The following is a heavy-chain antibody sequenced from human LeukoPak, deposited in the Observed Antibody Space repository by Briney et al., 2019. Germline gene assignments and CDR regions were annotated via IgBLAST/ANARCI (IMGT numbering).Heavy chain of an antibody. CDR1: GGSFSGYY. J-gene: IGHJ5*02. CDR3: ARGQWLWWFDP. CDR2: INHSGST. V-gene: IGHV4-34*01. Sequence: SETLSLTCAVYGGSFSGYYWSWIRQPPGKGLEWIGEINHSGSTNYNPSLKSRVTISVDTSKNQFSLKLSSVTAADTAVYYCARGQWLWWFDPWGQGTLVTVSS. D-gene: IGHD6-19*01.